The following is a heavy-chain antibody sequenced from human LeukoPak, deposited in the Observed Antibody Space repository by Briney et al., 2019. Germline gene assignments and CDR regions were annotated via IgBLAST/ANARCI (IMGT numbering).Heavy chain of an antibody. CDR2: INHSGST. D-gene: IGHD3-10*01. J-gene: IGHJ4*02. CDR1: GFTFSNAW. V-gene: IGHV4-34*01. CDR3: ARARILLWFGESFDY. Sequence: GSLRLSCAASGFTFSNAWMSWVRQAPGKGLERIGEINHSGSTNYNPSLKSRVTISVDTSKNQFSLKLSSVTAADTAVYYCARARILLWFGESFDYWGQGTLVTVSS.